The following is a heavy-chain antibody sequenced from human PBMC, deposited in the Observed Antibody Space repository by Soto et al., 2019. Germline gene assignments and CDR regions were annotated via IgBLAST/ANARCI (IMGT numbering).Heavy chain of an antibody. Sequence: ELQLVASGGGLVQPGGSLRLSCAASGFTVSNNYVRWVRQAPGKGLEWVSLMFSHGDTRYADSVKSRFTISRDSSSNTLYLQMNSLRVEDTAVYYCARDGTYNWVGGQGIHVTVTS. V-gene: IGHV3-66*01. CDR1: GFTVSNNY. CDR2: MFSHGDT. CDR3: ARDGTYNWV. J-gene: IGHJ4*02. D-gene: IGHD1-1*01.